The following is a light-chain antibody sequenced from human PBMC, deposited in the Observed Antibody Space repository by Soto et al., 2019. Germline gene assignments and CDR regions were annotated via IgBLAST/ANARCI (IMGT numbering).Light chain of an antibody. CDR1: QSLLHSNGYNY. J-gene: IGKJ3*01. Sequence: DIVMTQSPLSLPVTPGEPASISCRSSQSLLHSNGYNYLDWYLQKPGQSPQLLIYLGSNRASGVPDRFSGSGSGTDFTLKIRRVEAEDVGVYYCMHALQTPLDFGPGTKVDIK. CDR2: LGS. CDR3: MHALQTPLD. V-gene: IGKV2-28*01.